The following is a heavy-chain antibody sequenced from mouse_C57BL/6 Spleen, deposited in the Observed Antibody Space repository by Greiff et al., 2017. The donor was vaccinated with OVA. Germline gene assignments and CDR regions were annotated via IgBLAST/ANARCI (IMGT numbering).Heavy chain of an antibody. CDR2: IDPEDGET. CDR3: AIRYGYDHDGICY. V-gene: IGHV14-2*01. CDR1: GFNIKDYY. Sequence: EVKLQESGAELVKPGASVKLSCTASGFNIKDYYMHWVKQRTEQGLEWIGRIDPEDGETKYEPKFKGKATRTADTSSNTAYMQLSSLTSEDAAVYYCAIRYGYDHDGICYWGQGPPVTVST. D-gene: IGHD2-4*01. J-gene: IGHJ3*01.